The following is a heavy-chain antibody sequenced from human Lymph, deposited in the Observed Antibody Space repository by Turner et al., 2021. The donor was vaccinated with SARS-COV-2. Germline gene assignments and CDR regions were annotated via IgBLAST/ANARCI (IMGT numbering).Heavy chain of an antibody. J-gene: IGHJ4*02. D-gene: IGHD2-15*01. CDR2: IYHNGST. V-gene: IGHV4-4*02. CDR3: ATKYCSGGSCSYFDY. Sequence: QVQLQESGPGLVKPSGTLSLTCAVSGGSISSSNWWNWVRQPPGKGLEWIGEIYHNGSTNYNPSLKSRVTISVDKSKNQFSLRLSSVTAADTAVYYCATKYCSGGSCSYFDYWGQGTLVTVSS. CDR1: GGSISSSNW.